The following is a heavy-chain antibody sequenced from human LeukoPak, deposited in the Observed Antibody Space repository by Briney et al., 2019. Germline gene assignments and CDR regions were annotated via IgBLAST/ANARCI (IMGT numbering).Heavy chain of an antibody. CDR1: GYSVSSSSAA. J-gene: IGHJ6*03. CDR2: TYYRSKWYN. V-gene: IGHV6-1*01. Sequence: SQTLPLTCAISGYSVSSSSAAWNWIRQSPSRGLEWLGRTYYRSKWYNDYAVSVKSRITINPDTSKNQFSLQLNSVTPEDTAVYYCARGPQLVGYYYIDVWGKGTTVTVSS. CDR3: ARGPQLVGYYYIDV. D-gene: IGHD6-13*01.